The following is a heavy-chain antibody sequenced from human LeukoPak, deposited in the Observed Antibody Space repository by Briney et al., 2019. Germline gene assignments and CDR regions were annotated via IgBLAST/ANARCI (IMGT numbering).Heavy chain of an antibody. CDR1: GGSISGYY. CDR3: ARANIDGYFDY. Sequence: SETLSLTCTVSGGSISGYYWSWIRQPPGKGLEWIGYISYSGSANYNPSLKSRVTVSLDTSKNQFSLRLSSVTAADTAVYYCARANIDGYFDYWGQGTLVTVSS. V-gene: IGHV4-59*01. D-gene: IGHD2/OR15-2a*01. CDR2: ISYSGSA. J-gene: IGHJ4*02.